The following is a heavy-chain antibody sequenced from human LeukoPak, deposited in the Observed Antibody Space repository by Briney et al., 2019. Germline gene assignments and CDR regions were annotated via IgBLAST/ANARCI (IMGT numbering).Heavy chain of an antibody. Sequence: SETLSLTCTVSGGSISSYYWSWIRQPAGKGPEWIGRIYNSGSTNYNTNYNPSLTSRVTMSVDTSKNQFSLKLNSVSAADTAVYFCARAIWYGSGTTAFDYWGRGTLVTASP. J-gene: IGHJ4*02. D-gene: IGHD3-10*01. CDR1: GGSISSYY. V-gene: IGHV4-4*07. CDR3: ARAIWYGSGTTAFDY. CDR2: IYNSGST.